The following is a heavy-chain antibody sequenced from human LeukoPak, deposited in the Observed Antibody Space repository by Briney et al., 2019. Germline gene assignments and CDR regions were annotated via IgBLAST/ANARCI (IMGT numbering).Heavy chain of an antibody. V-gene: IGHV3-30*03. Sequence: GGSLRLSCAASGFTFSSYEMNWVRQAPGKGLEWVAVISYDGSNKYYADSVKGRFTISRDNSKNTLFLQMNSLRAEDTAVYSCASGPTYDYWGQGTLVTVSS. CDR1: GFTFSSYE. CDR3: ASGPTYDY. CDR2: ISYDGSNK. J-gene: IGHJ4*02.